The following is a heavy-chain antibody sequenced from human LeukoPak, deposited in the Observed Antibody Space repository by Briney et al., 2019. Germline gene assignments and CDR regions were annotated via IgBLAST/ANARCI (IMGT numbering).Heavy chain of an antibody. Sequence: RGSLRLSCAASGFTFSTNWMNWVRQVPGKGLVWVSRINTDGSITTYADSVKCRFTISRDNAKNTLSLQMNSLKGEDTAVYYCTSQGAAAWGQGTLVTVSS. J-gene: IGHJ4*02. V-gene: IGHV3-74*01. CDR2: INTDGSIT. CDR1: GFTFSTNW. CDR3: TSQGAAA.